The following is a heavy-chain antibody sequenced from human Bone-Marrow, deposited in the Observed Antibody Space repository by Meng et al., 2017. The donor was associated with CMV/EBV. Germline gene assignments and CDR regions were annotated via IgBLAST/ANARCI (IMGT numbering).Heavy chain of an antibody. V-gene: IGHV1-69*13. CDR1: GVTFSSCT. CDR3: ATGGTTSRFRVDY. D-gene: IGHD1-1*01. J-gene: IGHJ4*02. Sequence: SVKVSCKASGVTFSSCTLSWVRQAPGQGLEWMGGITPIFGVAQYSQNFQGRVTITADEYTNTAYMDLSSLRSDDTAVYYCATGGTTSRFRVDYWGQGTLVTFSS. CDR2: ITPIFGVA.